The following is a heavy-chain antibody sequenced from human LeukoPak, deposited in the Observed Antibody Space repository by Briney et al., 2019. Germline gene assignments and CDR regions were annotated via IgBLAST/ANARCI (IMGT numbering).Heavy chain of an antibody. CDR3: ATSRYSSGWYGAFDY. D-gene: IGHD6-19*01. CDR1: GYTFTSYY. V-gene: IGHV1-24*01. Sequence: ASVKVSCKASGYTFTSYYMHWVRQAPGKGLEWMGGFDPEDGETIYAQKFQGRVTMTEDTSTDTAYMELSSLRSEDTAVYYCATSRYSSGWYGAFDYWGQGTLVTVSS. J-gene: IGHJ4*02. CDR2: FDPEDGET.